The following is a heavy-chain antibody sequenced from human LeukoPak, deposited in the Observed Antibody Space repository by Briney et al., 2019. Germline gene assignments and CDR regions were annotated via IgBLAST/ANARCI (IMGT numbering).Heavy chain of an antibody. Sequence: SETLSPTCTVSGDSFGGYYWTWIRQPPGKGLEWIGYIHTSGGTNYNPSHKSRVTMSVDTSKNQFSLKLTSVTAADTAVYFCARQAYYSPSGSWTGFDFWGQGTLASVSS. V-gene: IGHV4-4*09. J-gene: IGHJ4*02. CDR3: ARQAYYSPSGSWTGFDF. CDR2: IHTSGGT. CDR1: GDSFGGYY. D-gene: IGHD3-10*01.